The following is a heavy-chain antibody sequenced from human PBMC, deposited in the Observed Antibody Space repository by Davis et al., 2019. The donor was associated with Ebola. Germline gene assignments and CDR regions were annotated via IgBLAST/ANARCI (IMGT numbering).Heavy chain of an antibody. CDR2: IWYDGSNK. CDR3: ARDTWGGYGYDMDV. D-gene: IGHD3-3*01. Sequence: GESLKISCAASGFTFSSYGMHWVRQAPGKGLEWVAVIWYDGSNKYYADSVKGRFTISRDNSKNTLYLQMNSLRAEDTAVYYCARDTWGGYGYDMDVWGQGTTVTVSS. J-gene: IGHJ6*02. V-gene: IGHV3-33*01. CDR1: GFTFSSYG.